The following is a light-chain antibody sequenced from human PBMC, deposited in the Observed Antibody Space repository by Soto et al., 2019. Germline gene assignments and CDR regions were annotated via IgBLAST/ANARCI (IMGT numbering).Light chain of an antibody. J-gene: IGLJ1*01. CDR2: DVN. CDR3: SSWTSGATYV. V-gene: IGLV2-14*03. CDR1: SSDVGAYNY. Sequence: QSALTQPASVCVAPGQWSTISCAGTSSDVGAYNYVSWYQHHPGKAPKLMIYDVNHRPSGDSNRFSGSTSGNTASLTISGLQAEDEADYYCSSWTSGATYVFGSGTKVTVL.